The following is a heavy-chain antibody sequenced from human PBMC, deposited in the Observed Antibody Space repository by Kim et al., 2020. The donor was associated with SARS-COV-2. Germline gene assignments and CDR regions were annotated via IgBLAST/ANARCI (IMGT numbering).Heavy chain of an antibody. CDR1: GYSFTSYW. CDR2: IYPGDSDT. D-gene: IGHD5-12*01. CDR3: ARGGRDGYNYPVGSPWDY. Sequence: GESLKISCKGSGYSFTSYWIGWVRQMPGKGLEWMGIIYPGDSDTRYSPSFQGQVTISADKSISTAYLQWSSLKASDTAMYYCARGGRDGYNYPVGSPWDYWGQGTLVTVSS. J-gene: IGHJ4*02. V-gene: IGHV5-51*01.